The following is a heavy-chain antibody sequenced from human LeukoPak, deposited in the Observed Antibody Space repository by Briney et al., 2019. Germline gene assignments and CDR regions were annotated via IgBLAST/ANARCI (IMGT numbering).Heavy chain of an antibody. CDR1: GFTFDDNA. V-gene: IGHV3-9*01. CDR3: AKDIDAGRDAFDI. CDR2: ISWNSGSI. Sequence: GGSLRLSCAASGFTFDDNAMNWVRQAPGKGLKWVSGISWNSGSIGYADSVKGRFTISRDNAKNSLYLQMNSLRAEDTALYYCAKDIDAGRDAFDIWGQGTMVTVSS. J-gene: IGHJ3*02.